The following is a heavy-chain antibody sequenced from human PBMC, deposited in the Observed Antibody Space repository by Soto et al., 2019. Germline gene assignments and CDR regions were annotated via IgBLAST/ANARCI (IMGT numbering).Heavy chain of an antibody. CDR1: GYILIESS. CDR3: GTNAQLLNHTRDALAF. J-gene: IGHJ3*01. D-gene: IGHD5-18*01. V-gene: IGHV1-24*01. CDR2: FDPEDGER. Sequence: QVQLVQSGAEVKKPVASVRVSCKVSGYILIESSMHWVRQAPGKGLEWMGGFDPEDGERIYAQNFKGRVTMTEDTSTDRAYMELRSLRSEDTAVYYCGTNAQLLNHTRDALAFWGQGTLVIVSS.